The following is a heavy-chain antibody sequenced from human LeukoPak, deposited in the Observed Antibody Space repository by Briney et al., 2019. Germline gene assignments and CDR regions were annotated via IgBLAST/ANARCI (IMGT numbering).Heavy chain of an antibody. J-gene: IGHJ4*02. D-gene: IGHD3-9*01. V-gene: IGHV1-18*01. CDR1: GATFTSYG. Sequence: EASVKVFCKASGATFTSYGISWVRQAPGQGLEWMGWSSAYNGNTNYAQKLQGRVTMTTDTSTSTAYMELRSLRSDDTAVYYCARDYYDILTGAGGEDYWGQGTLVTVSS. CDR2: SSAYNGNT. CDR3: ARDYYDILTGAGGEDY.